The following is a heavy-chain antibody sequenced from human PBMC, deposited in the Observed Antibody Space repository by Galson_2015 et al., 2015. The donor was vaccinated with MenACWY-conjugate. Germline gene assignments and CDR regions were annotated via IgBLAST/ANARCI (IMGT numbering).Heavy chain of an antibody. J-gene: IGHJ4*02. Sequence: SVKVSCKASGGTFSTYAFNWARQAPGQGLEWMGGITPMFGTANYAQKFQGRVRITADKSTSTAYMELSSLRSEDTAVYYCAREGKANDYGGNSADYWGQGTLVTVSS. CDR3: AREGKANDYGGNSADY. CDR1: GGTFSTYA. CDR2: ITPMFGTA. V-gene: IGHV1-69*06. D-gene: IGHD4-23*01.